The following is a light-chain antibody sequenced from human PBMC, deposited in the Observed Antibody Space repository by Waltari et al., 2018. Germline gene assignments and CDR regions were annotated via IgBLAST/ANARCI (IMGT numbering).Light chain of an antibody. J-gene: IGLJ3*02. V-gene: IGLV2-14*01. Sequence: QSALTQPASVSGSPGQSITISCTGTTSDLGGYNYVSWYQQHPGKAPKLLIYDVNSRPSGVSNRFSGSKSGNTASLIISGPQAEDEADYYCCSFTSSSTWVFGGGTKLTVL. CDR1: TSDLGGYNY. CDR2: DVN. CDR3: CSFTSSSTWV.